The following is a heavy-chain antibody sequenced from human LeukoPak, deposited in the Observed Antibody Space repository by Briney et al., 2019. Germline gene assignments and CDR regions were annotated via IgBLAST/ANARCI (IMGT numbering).Heavy chain of an antibody. CDR3: TTVIWGELELLGFDY. J-gene: IGHJ4*02. Sequence: SGGSLRLSCAASGFTFSNAWMSWVRQAPGKGLEWVGRIKSKTDGGTTDYAAPVKGRFTISRDDSKNTLYLQMNSLKTEDTAVYYCTTVIWGELELLGFDYWGQGTLVTVSS. CDR1: GFTFSNAW. CDR2: IKSKTDGGTT. D-gene: IGHD1-7*01. V-gene: IGHV3-15*01.